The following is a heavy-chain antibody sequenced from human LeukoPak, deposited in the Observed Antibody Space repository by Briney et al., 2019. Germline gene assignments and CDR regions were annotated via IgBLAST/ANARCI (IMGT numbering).Heavy chain of an antibody. V-gene: IGHV3-49*04. CDR3: TRVRSGNDFDY. Sequence: GRSLRLSCSSSGFIFGDHAMRWVRQAPGKGLEGVGFIRSKGYGGTTEYAASVEGRFSLSRDDSKSFVYLQMSSLKTEDTAVYYCTRVRSGNDFDYWGQGTLVTVSS. CDR1: GFIFGDHA. D-gene: IGHD3-10*01. J-gene: IGHJ4*02. CDR2: IRSKGYGGTT.